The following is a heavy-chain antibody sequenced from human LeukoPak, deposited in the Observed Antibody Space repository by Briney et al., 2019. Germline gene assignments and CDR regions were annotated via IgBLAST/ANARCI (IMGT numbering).Heavy chain of an antibody. CDR2: ISWNSGNI. J-gene: IGHJ4*02. CDR1: GFTFDDYA. CDR3: AKDPYYYGDLVYYFDY. D-gene: IGHD4-17*01. Sequence: GGSLRLSCAASGFTFDDYAMHWVRQAPGKGLEWVSGISWNSGNIGYADSVKGRFTISRDNAKNSLYLQMNSLRAEDTALYYCAKDPYYYGDLVYYFDYWGQGTLVTVSS. V-gene: IGHV3-9*01.